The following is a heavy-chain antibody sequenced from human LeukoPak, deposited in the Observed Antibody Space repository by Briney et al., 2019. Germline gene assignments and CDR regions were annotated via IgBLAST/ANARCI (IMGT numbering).Heavy chain of an antibody. V-gene: IGHV1-2*06. CDR3: ARTYYYGSGSTDYYYYYYMDV. Sequence: ASVKVSCKASGYTFTGYYTHWVRQAPGQGLEWMGRINPNSGGTNYAQKFQGRVTMTRDTSISTAYMELSRLRSDDTAVYYCARTYYYGSGSTDYYYYYYMDVWGKGTTVTVSS. CDR2: INPNSGGT. D-gene: IGHD3-10*01. CDR1: GYTFTGYY. J-gene: IGHJ6*03.